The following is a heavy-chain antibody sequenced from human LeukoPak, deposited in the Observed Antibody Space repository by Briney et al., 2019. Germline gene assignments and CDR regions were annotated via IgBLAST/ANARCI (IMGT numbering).Heavy chain of an antibody. CDR2: ISGDGGST. V-gene: IGHV3-64*02. CDR3: ARDTGIRGMDV. D-gene: IGHD5-18*01. CDR1: GFTLSSYW. J-gene: IGHJ6*02. Sequence: GDSLRLSCAASGFTLSSYWMHWVRQAPGKGLEYVSAISGDGGSTDYAASVKGRLTISGDNSKNTLYLQMGSLRAEDMAVYYCARDTGIRGMDVWGQGTTVTVSS.